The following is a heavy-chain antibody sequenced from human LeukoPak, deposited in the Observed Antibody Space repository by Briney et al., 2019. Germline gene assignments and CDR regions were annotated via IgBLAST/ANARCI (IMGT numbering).Heavy chain of an antibody. V-gene: IGHV3-23*01. CDR3: AKDPLAAAGTRWFDP. CDR2: ISGSGGST. D-gene: IGHD6-13*01. Sequence: GGSLRLSCAASGFTFTNHGMHWVRQAPGKGLEWVSAISGSGGSTYYADSVKGRFTISRDNSKNTLYLQMNSLRAEDTAVYYCAKDPLAAAGTRWFDPWGQGTLVTVSS. J-gene: IGHJ5*02. CDR1: GFTFTNHG.